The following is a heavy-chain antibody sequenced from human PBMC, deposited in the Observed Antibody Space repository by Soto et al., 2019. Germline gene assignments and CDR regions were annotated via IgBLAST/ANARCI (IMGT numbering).Heavy chain of an antibody. Sequence: SVKVSCKASGGTFSSYAISWVRQAPGQGLEWMGGIIPIFGTANYAQKFQGRVTITADKSTSTAYMELSSLRSEDTAVYYCARPIAVAGGAFDIWGQGTMVTVSS. CDR2: IIPIFGTA. V-gene: IGHV1-69*06. D-gene: IGHD6-19*01. CDR1: GGTFSSYA. CDR3: ARPIAVAGGAFDI. J-gene: IGHJ3*02.